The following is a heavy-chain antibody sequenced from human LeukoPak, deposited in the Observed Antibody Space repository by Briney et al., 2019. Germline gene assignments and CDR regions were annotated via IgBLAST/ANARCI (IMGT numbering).Heavy chain of an antibody. D-gene: IGHD2-15*01. Sequence: SETLSLTCTVSGGSISNYYWSWIRQPAGKGLEWIGRIYTSGSTNYNPSLKSRVTMSVDTSKNQFSLKLSSVTAADTAVYYCATSLVAEDAFDIWGQGTMVTVSS. CDR1: GGSISNYY. J-gene: IGHJ3*02. CDR3: ATSLVAEDAFDI. CDR2: IYTSGST. V-gene: IGHV4-4*07.